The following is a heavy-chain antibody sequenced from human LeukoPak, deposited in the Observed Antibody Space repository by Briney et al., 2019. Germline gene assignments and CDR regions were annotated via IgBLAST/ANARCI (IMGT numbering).Heavy chain of an antibody. CDR1: GGSISSYY. Sequence: SGTLSLTCTVSGGSISSYYWSWIRQPAGKGLEWIGRIYTSGSTNYNPSLKSRVTMSVDTSKNQFSLKLSSVTAAGTAVYYCARDLSNRMVRGVIFWFDPWGQGTLVTVSS. CDR2: IYTSGST. D-gene: IGHD3-10*01. V-gene: IGHV4-4*07. CDR3: ARDLSNRMVRGVIFWFDP. J-gene: IGHJ5*02.